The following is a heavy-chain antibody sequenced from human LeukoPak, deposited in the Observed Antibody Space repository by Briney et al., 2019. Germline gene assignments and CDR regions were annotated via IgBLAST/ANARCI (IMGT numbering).Heavy chain of an antibody. CDR3: ARDRNNYNDSSGYYFAFDI. Sequence: GASVKVSCKASGYTFTSYGISWVRQAPGQGLEWMGWISAYNGNTNYAQKLQGRVTMTTDTSTSTAYMELRSLRSDDTAVYYCARDRNNYNDSSGYYFAFDIWGQWTMVTVSS. J-gene: IGHJ3*02. CDR2: ISAYNGNT. CDR1: GYTFTSYG. D-gene: IGHD3-22*01. V-gene: IGHV1-18*01.